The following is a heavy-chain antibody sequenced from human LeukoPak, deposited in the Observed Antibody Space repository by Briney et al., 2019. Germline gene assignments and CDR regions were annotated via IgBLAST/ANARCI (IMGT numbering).Heavy chain of an antibody. CDR3: ARDGTVTGANWFDP. Sequence: SETLSLTCAVYDGSFSGYSWSWIRQPPGKGLEWIGEINHSGSTNYNPSLKSRVTISLDTSKNQFFLRLTSVTAADTAVYYCARDGTVTGANWFDPWGQGALVTVSS. J-gene: IGHJ5*02. D-gene: IGHD4-11*01. V-gene: IGHV4-34*01. CDR1: DGSFSGYS. CDR2: INHSGST.